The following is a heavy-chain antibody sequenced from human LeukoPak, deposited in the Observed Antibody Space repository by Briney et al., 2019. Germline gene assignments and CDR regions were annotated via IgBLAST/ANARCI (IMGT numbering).Heavy chain of an antibody. D-gene: IGHD2-2*01. V-gene: IGHV3-21*04. CDR1: GFTFSSYS. J-gene: IGHJ4*02. CDR2: ISSSGSYI. CDR3: AKVRCSTCCYFDY. Sequence: PGGSLRLSCAASGFTFSSYSMHWVRQAPGKGLEWVSFISSSGSYIYYADSVKGRFTISRDNAKNSLYLQMNSLRAEDTAVYYCAKVRCSTCCYFDYWGQGTLVTVSS.